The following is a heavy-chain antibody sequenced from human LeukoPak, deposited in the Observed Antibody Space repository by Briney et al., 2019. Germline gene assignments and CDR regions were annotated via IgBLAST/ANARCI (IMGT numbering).Heavy chain of an antibody. CDR2: IIPILGIA. V-gene: IGHV1-69*04. Sequence: SVKVSCKTSGGTFSSYAISWVRQAPGQGLEWMGRIIPILGIANYAQKFQGRVTITADKSTSTAYMELSSLRSEDTAVYYCARGCYDFWSGYYTEDGFDYWGQGTLVTVSS. D-gene: IGHD3-3*01. CDR3: ARGCYDFWSGYYTEDGFDY. J-gene: IGHJ4*02. CDR1: GGTFSSYA.